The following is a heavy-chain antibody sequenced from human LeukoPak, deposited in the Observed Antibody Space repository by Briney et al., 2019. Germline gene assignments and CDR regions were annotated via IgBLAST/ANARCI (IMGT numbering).Heavy chain of an antibody. V-gene: IGHV4-59*01. CDR2: IYYSGST. CDR3: ARLHYDSSGYYYFDY. Sequence: SSGTPSPTCTVSGGSISTYYCSWIRRPPGKGLEWVGYIYYSGSTNYNPSLKSRVTISVDTSKNQFSLKLSSVTAADTAVYYCARLHYDSSGYYYFDYWGQGTLVTVSS. J-gene: IGHJ4*02. CDR1: GGSISTYY. D-gene: IGHD3-22*01.